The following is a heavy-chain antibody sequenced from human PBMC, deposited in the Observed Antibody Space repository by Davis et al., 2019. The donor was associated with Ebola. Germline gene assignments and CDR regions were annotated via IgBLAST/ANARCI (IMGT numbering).Heavy chain of an antibody. CDR1: GFTFDDYA. J-gene: IGHJ6*02. Sequence: SLKISCAASGFTFDDYAMHWVRQAPGKGLEWVSGISWNSGSIGYADSVKGRFTISRDNAKNSLYLQMNSLRTEDTALYYCAKPMVRGVLYYYYYYGMDVWGQGTTVTVSS. CDR3: AKPMVRGVLYYYYYYGMDV. D-gene: IGHD3-10*01. CDR2: ISWNSGSI. V-gene: IGHV3-9*01.